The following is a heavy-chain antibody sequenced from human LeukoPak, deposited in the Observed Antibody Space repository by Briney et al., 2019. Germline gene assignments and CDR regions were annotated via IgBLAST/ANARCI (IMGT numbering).Heavy chain of an antibody. CDR3: ARSHGGSSNWFDP. CDR1: GDSVSSNSAA. Sequence: SQTLSLTCALSGDSVSSNSAAWNWIRQSPSRGLEWLGRTYYRSKWYNDYAESVKSRITSNPDTSKNQFSLQLNSVTPDDTAVYFCARSHGGSSNWFDPWGQGTLVTVSS. V-gene: IGHV6-1*01. CDR2: TYYRSKWYN. J-gene: IGHJ5*02. D-gene: IGHD2-15*01.